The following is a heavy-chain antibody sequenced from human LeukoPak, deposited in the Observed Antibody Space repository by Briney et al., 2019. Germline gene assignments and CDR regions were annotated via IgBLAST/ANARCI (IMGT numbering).Heavy chain of an antibody. Sequence: GGSLRLSCAASGFTFSDYWMSWVRQAPGRGPEWVANIKEDGSEKYYVDSVKGRFTISRDNAENSLYLQMNSLRVEDTAVYYCARRNEKTAFFFDSWGPGTLVTVSS. CDR3: ARRNEKTAFFFDS. CDR1: GFTFSDYW. V-gene: IGHV3-7*01. D-gene: IGHD2/OR15-2a*01. CDR2: IKEDGSEK. J-gene: IGHJ4*02.